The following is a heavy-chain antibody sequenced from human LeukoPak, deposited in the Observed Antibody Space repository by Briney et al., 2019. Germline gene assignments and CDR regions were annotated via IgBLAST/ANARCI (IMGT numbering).Heavy chain of an antibody. J-gene: IGHJ5*02. Sequence: PGGSLRHSYAASGFPYRRYAMLWVRQAPGKGVEGVAVISYDGSNKYYAPSVKGRFTISRDNAKNSLYLQMNSLRAEDTAVYYCARESSGWHNWFDPWGQGTLVTVSS. D-gene: IGHD6-19*01. CDR3: ARESSGWHNWFDP. CDR2: ISYDGSNK. CDR1: GFPYRRYA. V-gene: IGHV3-30-3*01.